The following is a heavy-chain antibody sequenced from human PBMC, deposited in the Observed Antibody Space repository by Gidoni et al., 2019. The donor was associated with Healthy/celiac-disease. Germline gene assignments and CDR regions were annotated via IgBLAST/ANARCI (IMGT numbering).Heavy chain of an antibody. CDR2: ISGSGGST. J-gene: IGHJ4*02. V-gene: IGHV3-23*01. D-gene: IGHD3-22*01. Sequence: EVQLLESGGGLVQPGGSLRLSCAASGFTFSSNAMSWVRQAPGKGLEWVSAISGSGGSTYYADSVKGRFTISRDNSKNTLYLQMNSLRAEDTAVYYCAKDYYYDSSGYQIPDYWGQGTLVTVSS. CDR3: AKDYYYDSSGYQIPDY. CDR1: GFTFSSNA.